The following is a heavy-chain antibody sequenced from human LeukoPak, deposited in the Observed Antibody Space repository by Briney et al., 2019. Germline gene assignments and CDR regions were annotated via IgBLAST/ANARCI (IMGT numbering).Heavy chain of an antibody. CDR1: GGSISSYY. V-gene: IGHV4-59*01. D-gene: IGHD3-9*01. Sequence: SETLSLTCTVSGGSISSYYWSWIRQPPGQGLEWIGYIYHSGSTKYNPSLKSRVTISIDTSKNQFSLKLSSVTAADTAVYYCARRRGVDILTGYDLYWFDPWGQGTLVTVSS. CDR3: ARRRGVDILTGYDLYWFDP. CDR2: IYHSGST. J-gene: IGHJ5*02.